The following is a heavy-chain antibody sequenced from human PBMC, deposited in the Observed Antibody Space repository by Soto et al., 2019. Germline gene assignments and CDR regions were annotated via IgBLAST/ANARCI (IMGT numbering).Heavy chain of an antibody. V-gene: IGHV4-34*01. CDR1: GGSFSGYY. J-gene: IGHJ5*02. CDR2: INHSGST. Sequence: SETLSLTCAVYGGSFSGYYWSWIRQPPGKGLEWIGEINHSGSTNYNPSLKSRVTISVDTSKNQFSLKLSSVTAADTAVYYCARGRIVVVPAAIKNWFDPWGQGTLVTAPQ. D-gene: IGHD2-2*01. CDR3: ARGRIVVVPAAIKNWFDP.